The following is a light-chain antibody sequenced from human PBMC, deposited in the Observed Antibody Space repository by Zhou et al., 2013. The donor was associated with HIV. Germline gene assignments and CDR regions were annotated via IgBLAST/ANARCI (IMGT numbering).Light chain of an antibody. CDR3: LNYSFSPWS. V-gene: IGKV3-20*01. J-gene: IGKJ1*01. CDR2: ATS. Sequence: EIVLTQSPGTLSLSPGERATLSCRASQSVSSNFLAWYQQKRGQAPRLLIYATSTRATGVPDRFTGSRSGTDFTLTISSLEPQDLAVYYCLNYSFSPWSFGQGTKVEIK. CDR1: QSVSSNF.